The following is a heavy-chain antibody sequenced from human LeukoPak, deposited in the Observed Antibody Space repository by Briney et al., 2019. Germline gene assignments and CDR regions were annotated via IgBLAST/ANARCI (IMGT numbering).Heavy chain of an antibody. CDR2: IYYSGST. Sequence: SETLSLTCTVSGGSISSYYWSWIRQPPGKGLEWIGYIYYSGSTNYNPSLKSRVTISVDTSKNQFSLKLSSVTAADTAVYYCARQYCSSTSCYPSGWFDPWGQGTLVTVSS. J-gene: IGHJ5*02. D-gene: IGHD2-2*01. CDR1: GGSISSYY. V-gene: IGHV4-59*08. CDR3: ARQYCSSTSCYPSGWFDP.